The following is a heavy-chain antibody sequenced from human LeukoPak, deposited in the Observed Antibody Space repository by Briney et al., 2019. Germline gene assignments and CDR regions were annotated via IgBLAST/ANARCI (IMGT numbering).Heavy chain of an antibody. CDR3: ARRYFDY. CDR1: GFTFDDYA. V-gene: IGHV3-7*01. J-gene: IGHJ4*02. CDR2: IKQDGSEK. Sequence: PGGSLRLSCTASGFTFDDYAMHWVRQAPGKGLEWVANIKQDGSEKYYVDSVKGRFTISRDNAKNSLYLQMNSLRAEDTAVYYCARRYFDYWGQGTLVTVSP.